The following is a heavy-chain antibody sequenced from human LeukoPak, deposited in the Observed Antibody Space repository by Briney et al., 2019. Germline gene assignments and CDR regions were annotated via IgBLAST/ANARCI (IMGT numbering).Heavy chain of an antibody. Sequence: GASVKVSCKASGYTFTGYYMHWVRQAPGQGLEWMGWINPNSGGTNYAQKFQGRVTMTRDTSISTAYMELSRLRSDDTAVYYCAREVFVAARSPYPDYWGQGTLVTVSS. D-gene: IGHD6-6*01. CDR2: INPNSGGT. V-gene: IGHV1-2*02. CDR3: AREVFVAARSPYPDY. J-gene: IGHJ4*02. CDR1: GYTFTGYY.